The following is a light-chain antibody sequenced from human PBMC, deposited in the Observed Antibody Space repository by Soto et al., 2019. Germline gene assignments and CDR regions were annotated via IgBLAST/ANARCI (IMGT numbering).Light chain of an antibody. CDR3: QQYGSSPET. V-gene: IGKV3-20*01. CDR2: GAS. J-gene: IGKJ1*01. Sequence: EIGLTQSPGTLSLSPGERATLSCRASQYVSSSLLAWYQQKPGQAPKLLIYGASSRATGIPDRFSGSGSGTDFTLTISRLEPEDFAVYYCQQYGSSPETFGQGTKVEIK. CDR1: QYVSSSL.